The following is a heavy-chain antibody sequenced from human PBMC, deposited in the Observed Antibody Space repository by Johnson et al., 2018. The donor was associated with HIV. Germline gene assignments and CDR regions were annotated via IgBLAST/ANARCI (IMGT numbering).Heavy chain of an antibody. CDR2: ISSSGSTI. CDR3: TTDLIRRYYGSGLRDAFDI. CDR1: GFTFSDYY. V-gene: IGHV3-11*01. J-gene: IGHJ3*02. D-gene: IGHD3-10*01. Sequence: QVQLVESGGGLVKPGGSLRLSCAASGFTFSDYYMSWIRQAPGKGLEWVSYISSSGSTIYYADSVKGRFTISRDNAKNTLYLQMNSLRAEDTAVYYCTTDLIRRYYGSGLRDAFDIWGQGTMVTVSS.